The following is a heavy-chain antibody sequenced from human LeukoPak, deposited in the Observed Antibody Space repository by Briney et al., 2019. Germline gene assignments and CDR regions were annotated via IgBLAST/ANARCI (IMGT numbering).Heavy chain of an antibody. D-gene: IGHD2-2*01. CDR3: ASGGYCSTTSGFVRGWFDP. CDR2: ISSNGGSR. CDR1: EFTFSSYA. Sequence: GGSLRLSCAASEFTFSSYAMHWVRQAPGKGLEYVSAISSNGGSRYYANSVKDRFTISRDNSKNTLYLQMGSLRAEDMAVYYCASGGYCSTTSGFVRGWFDPWGQGTLVSVSS. V-gene: IGHV3-64*01. J-gene: IGHJ5*02.